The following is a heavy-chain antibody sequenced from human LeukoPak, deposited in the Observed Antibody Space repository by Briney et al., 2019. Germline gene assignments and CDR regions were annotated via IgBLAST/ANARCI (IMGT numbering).Heavy chain of an antibody. J-gene: IGHJ4*02. D-gene: IGHD6-19*01. Sequence: GGSLRLSCAASGFTFSSYAMSWVRQAPGKGLEWVSATSGSGGSTYYADSVKGRFTISRDNSKNTLFLQMNSLRAEDTAVYYCAKRTIAVAGIDYWGQGTLVTISS. CDR3: AKRTIAVAGIDY. V-gene: IGHV3-23*01. CDR2: TSGSGGST. CDR1: GFTFSSYA.